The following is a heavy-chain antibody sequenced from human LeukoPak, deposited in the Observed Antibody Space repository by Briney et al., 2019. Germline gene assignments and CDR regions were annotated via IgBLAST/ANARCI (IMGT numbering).Heavy chain of an antibody. D-gene: IGHD6-19*01. CDR3: ARYLYSSAWYGIH. V-gene: IGHV3-53*01. Sequence: GGSLRLSCAASGFALSSNYVGWVRQAPGGGLHWVSLLYSDGDTYYADSVKGRFTISRDTSKNTLYLQMNSLRVDDTAVYYCARYLYSSAWYGIHWGQGTLVTVSS. CDR2: LYSDGDT. CDR1: GFALSSNY. J-gene: IGHJ4*02.